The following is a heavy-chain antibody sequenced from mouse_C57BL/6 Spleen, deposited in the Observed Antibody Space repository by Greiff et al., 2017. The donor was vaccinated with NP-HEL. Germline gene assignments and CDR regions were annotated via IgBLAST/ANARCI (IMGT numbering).Heavy chain of an antibody. CDR1: GYTFTSYW. V-gene: IGHV1-53*01. CDR2: INPSNGGT. CDR3: AREMVTHYYAMDY. D-gene: IGHD2-3*01. Sequence: VQLQQSGTELVKPGASVKLSCKASGYTFTSYWMHWVKQRPGQGLEWIGNINPSNGGTNYNEKFKSKATLTVDKSSSTAYMQLSSLTSEDSAVYYCAREMVTHYYAMDYWGQGTSVTVSS. J-gene: IGHJ4*01.